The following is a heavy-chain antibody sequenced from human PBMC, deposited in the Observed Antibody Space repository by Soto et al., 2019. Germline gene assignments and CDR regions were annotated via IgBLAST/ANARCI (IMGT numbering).Heavy chain of an antibody. V-gene: IGHV3-23*01. D-gene: IGHD6-19*01. CDR3: AKERAVPSTIDY. Sequence: GGSLRLSCAASGFTFSRYIMSWVRQAPGKGLEWVSGISGSGASTYYADSVKGRFTISRDNSKNTLFLQMNSLRAEDTAIYFCAKERAVPSTIDYWGQGTLVTSPQ. CDR1: GFTFSRYI. CDR2: ISGSGAST. J-gene: IGHJ4*02.